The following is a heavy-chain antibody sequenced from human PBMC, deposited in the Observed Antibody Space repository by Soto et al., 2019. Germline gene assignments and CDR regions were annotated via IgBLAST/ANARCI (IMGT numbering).Heavy chain of an antibody. Sequence: GGSLRLSCAGSGFTFSSYYITWVRQAPGQGLEWVSHISNTGDATYYAGSVRGRFSISRDNSKSTVYLQINNLRGDDTGIYYCARDPVGSAFDLWGQGTMVTVSS. D-gene: IGHD1-26*01. CDR2: ISNTGDAT. J-gene: IGHJ3*01. CDR3: ARDPVGSAFDL. V-gene: IGHV3-23*01. CDR1: GFTFSSYY.